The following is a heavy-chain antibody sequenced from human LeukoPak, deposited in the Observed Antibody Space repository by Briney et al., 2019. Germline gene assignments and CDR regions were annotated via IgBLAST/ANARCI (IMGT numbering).Heavy chain of an antibody. Sequence: ASVKVSCKTFGYTFTNYYMHWVRQAPGLGLEWMGIINPSGGGTNYAQKFQGRVSMTWDTSTNTAFMELSSLTSEDTAVYYCARVSSWVSAAFDFWGQGTLVTVSS. V-gene: IGHV1-46*01. J-gene: IGHJ4*02. CDR1: GYTFTNYY. D-gene: IGHD1-26*01. CDR2: INPSGGGT. CDR3: ARVSSWVSAAFDF.